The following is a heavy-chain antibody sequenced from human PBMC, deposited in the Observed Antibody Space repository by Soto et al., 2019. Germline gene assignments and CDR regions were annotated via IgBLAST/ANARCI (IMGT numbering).Heavy chain of an antibody. CDR3: ARALGSISGGSSSRMIYYYYGMDV. D-gene: IGHD6-13*01. V-gene: IGHV1-3*01. Sequence: ASVKVSCKASGYTFTSYAMHWVRQAPGQRLEWMGWINAGNGNTKYSQKFQGRVAITRDTSASTAYMELSSLRSEDTAVYYCARALGSISGGSSSRMIYYYYGMDVWGQGTTVT. CDR2: INAGNGNT. CDR1: GYTFTSYA. J-gene: IGHJ6*02.